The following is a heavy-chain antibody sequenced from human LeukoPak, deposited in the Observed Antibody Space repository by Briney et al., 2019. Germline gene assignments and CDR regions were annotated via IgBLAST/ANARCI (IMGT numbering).Heavy chain of an antibody. J-gene: IGHJ6*03. V-gene: IGHV1-46*01. Sequence: GASVKVSCKASGGTFSSYAISWVRQAPGQGLEWMGIINPSGGSTSYAQKFQGRVTMTRDMSTSTVYMELSSLRSEDTAVYYCARSGDGRAARNWGVQKIDYYYYMDVWGKGTTVTVSS. CDR3: ARSGDGRAARNWGVQKIDYYYYMDV. D-gene: IGHD7-27*01. CDR2: INPSGGST. CDR1: GGTFSSYA.